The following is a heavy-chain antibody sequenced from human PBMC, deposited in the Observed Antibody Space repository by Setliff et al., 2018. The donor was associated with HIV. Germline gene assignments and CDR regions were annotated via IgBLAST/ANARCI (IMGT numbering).Heavy chain of an antibody. CDR1: GGTFSSYA. J-gene: IGHJ6*02. V-gene: IGHV1-18*01. CDR3: ARDVEHMMDV. Sequence: ASVKVSCKASGGTFSSYAINWMRQVPGQGLEWMGWISAYNGNTNYAQKLQGRVTMTTDTSTSTAYMELRRLTFDDTAVYYCARDVEHMMDVWGQGTTVTVSS. CDR2: ISAYNGNT.